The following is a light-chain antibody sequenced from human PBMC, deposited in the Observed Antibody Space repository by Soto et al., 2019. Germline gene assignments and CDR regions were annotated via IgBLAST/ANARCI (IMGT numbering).Light chain of an antibody. CDR2: DDS. CDR3: PLWDDNFYV. Sequence: SYEMTHPPSVSVAPGDTSRIIFGGSNIGTNSVHWYQQKPGQAPVLVVYDDSERPSGIPDRFSGSNSGKTAKLIISRVEAGDEADYYCPLWDDNFYVFGTWTKVTVL. CDR1: NIGTNS. J-gene: IGLJ1*01. V-gene: IGLV3-21*02.